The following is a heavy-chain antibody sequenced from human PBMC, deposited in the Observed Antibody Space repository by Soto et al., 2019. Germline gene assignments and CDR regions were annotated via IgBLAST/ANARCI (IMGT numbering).Heavy chain of an antibody. CDR2: IGGSDGST. CDR1: GFTFSGFA. CDR3: AREIYDDYDSSGFDH. D-gene: IGHD3-22*01. J-gene: IGHJ4*02. V-gene: IGHV3-23*01. Sequence: GGSLRLSCVTSGFTFSGFAMTWVRQAPGKGLEWVSGIGGSDGSTSYGDSVKGRFTISRDTSKNTLYLQMNSLRAEDTAVYYCAREIYDDYDSSGFDHWGQGTLVTVSS.